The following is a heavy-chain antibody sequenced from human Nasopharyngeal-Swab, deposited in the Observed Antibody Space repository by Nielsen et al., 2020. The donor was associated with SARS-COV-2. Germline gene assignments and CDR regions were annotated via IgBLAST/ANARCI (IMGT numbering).Heavy chain of an antibody. CDR1: GFTFSSYA. D-gene: IGHD3-22*01. V-gene: IGHV3-23*01. CDR2: ISASDAST. CDR3: TKDSDYYYDTSGYFYFDY. Sequence: GESLKISCAASGFTFSSYAMSWVRQAPGKGLEWVSGISASDASTHYADSVKGRFTISRDDSKNTLYLQMHSLRAEDTAIYYCTKDSDYYYDTSGYFYFDYWGQGTLVTVSS. J-gene: IGHJ4*02.